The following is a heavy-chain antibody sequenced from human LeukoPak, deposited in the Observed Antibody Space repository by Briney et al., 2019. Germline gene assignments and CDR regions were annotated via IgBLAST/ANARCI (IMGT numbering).Heavy chain of an antibody. J-gene: IGHJ4*02. CDR2: IYYSGST. CDR1: GGSISSHY. Sequence: SETPSLTCTVSGGSISSHYWSWIRQPPGKGLEWIGYIYYSGSTNYNPSLKSRVTISVDTSKNQFSLRLSSVTAADTAVYYCARKTTTLGPFDYWGQGTLVTVSS. CDR3: ARKTTTLGPFDY. V-gene: IGHV4-59*11. D-gene: IGHD1-14*01.